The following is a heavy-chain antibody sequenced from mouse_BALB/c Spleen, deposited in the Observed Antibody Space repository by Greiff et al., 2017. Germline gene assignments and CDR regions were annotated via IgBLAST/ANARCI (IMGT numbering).Heavy chain of an antibody. D-gene: IGHD2-1*01. Sequence: QVQLKQSGAELVRPGTSVKVSCKASGYAFTNYLIEWVKQRPGQGLEWIGVINPGSGGTNYNEKFKGKATLTADKSSSTAYMQLSSLTSDDSAVYFCARRVYGNYNAMDYWGQGTSVTVSS. CDR2: INPGSGGT. J-gene: IGHJ4*01. CDR3: ARRVYGNYNAMDY. V-gene: IGHV1-54*01. CDR1: GYAFTNYL.